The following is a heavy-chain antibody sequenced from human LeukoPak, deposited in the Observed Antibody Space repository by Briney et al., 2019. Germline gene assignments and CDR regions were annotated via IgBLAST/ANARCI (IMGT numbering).Heavy chain of an antibody. CDR3: ARGVTSVQSFWYFDL. J-gene: IGHJ2*01. CDR1: GDSIRGYY. D-gene: IGHD4-4*01. CDR2: IYTSGST. V-gene: IGHV4-4*07. Sequence: SETLSLNCSVSGDSIRGYYWNWIRQPAGKGLEWIGRIYTSGSTDYKPSPKSRVTMSVDASKKWFSLKMTSLTAADTAVYYCARGVTSVQSFWYFDLWGRGTLVTVSS.